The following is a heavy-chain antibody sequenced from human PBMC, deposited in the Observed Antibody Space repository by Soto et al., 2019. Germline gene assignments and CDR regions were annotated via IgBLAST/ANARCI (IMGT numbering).Heavy chain of an antibody. D-gene: IGHD3-22*01. V-gene: IGHV3-64D*06. Sequence: GGSLRLSCSASGFTFSIYAMHWVRQAPGKGLEYVSSISTNGGSTHYADSVRGRFTISRDNSKNTQYLQMSSLRADDTAVYYCVKGEYYYDSSGYYPFDYWGQGTPVTGSS. J-gene: IGHJ4*02. CDR2: ISTNGGST. CDR3: VKGEYYYDSSGYYPFDY. CDR1: GFTFSIYA.